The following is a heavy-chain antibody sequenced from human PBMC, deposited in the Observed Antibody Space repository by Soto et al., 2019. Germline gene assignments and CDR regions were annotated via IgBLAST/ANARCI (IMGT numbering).Heavy chain of an antibody. CDR3: AEYGPSCGGGDYFDY. CDR1: GFTFSSYA. V-gene: IGHV3-23*01. J-gene: IGHJ4*02. Sequence: GGSLRLSCAASGFTFSSYAMTWVRQAPGKGLEWVSTITGSGGTTYYADPVQGRFTISRDNAMNTVYLQMNSLRAGDTAVYFCAEYGPSCGGGDYFDYWGQGTVVTVSS. CDR2: ITGSGGTT. D-gene: IGHD2-21*01.